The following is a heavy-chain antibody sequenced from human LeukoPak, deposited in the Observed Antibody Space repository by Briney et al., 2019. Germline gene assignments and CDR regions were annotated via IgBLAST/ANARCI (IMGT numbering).Heavy chain of an antibody. CDR1: GFTFSSYE. Sequence: PGGSLRLSCAASGFTFSSYEMNWVRQAPGKGLEWVSYISSRGSAIYYADSVKGRFTISRDNAKNSLYLQMNSLRADDTAVYYCARGGHYPGIPFDIWGQGTMVTVSS. D-gene: IGHD1-26*01. CDR3: ARGGHYPGIPFDI. CDR2: ISSRGSAI. J-gene: IGHJ3*02. V-gene: IGHV3-48*03.